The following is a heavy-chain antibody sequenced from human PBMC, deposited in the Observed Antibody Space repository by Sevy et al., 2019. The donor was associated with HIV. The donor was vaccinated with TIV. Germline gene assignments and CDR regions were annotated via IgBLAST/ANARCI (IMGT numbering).Heavy chain of an antibody. CDR3: ARGGGYCGGDCYSIDY. CDR1: GFNFQTFG. J-gene: IGHJ4*02. V-gene: IGHV3-30*03. Sequence: GGSLRLSCSAFGFNFQTFGMHWIRQAPGKGAEWLAVISSDGINHNYADSVKGRFTISRDNSKDTLFLQMNSLTPEDTAVYYCARGGGYCGGDCYSIDYWGQGALVTVSS. CDR2: ISSDGINH. D-gene: IGHD2-21*02.